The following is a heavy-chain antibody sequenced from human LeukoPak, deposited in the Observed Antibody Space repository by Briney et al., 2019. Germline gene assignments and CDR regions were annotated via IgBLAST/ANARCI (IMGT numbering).Heavy chain of an antibody. V-gene: IGHV3-11*04. CDR1: GFTFSDYY. CDR3: ARVKIDYGGNSVPDY. J-gene: IGHJ4*02. CDR2: ISSSGSTI. Sequence: PGGSLRLSYAASGFTFSDYYMSWIRQAPGKGLEWVSYISSSGSTIYYADSVKGRFTISRDNAKNSLYLQMNSLRAEDTAVYYCARVKIDYGGNSVPDYWGQGTLVTVSS. D-gene: IGHD4-23*01.